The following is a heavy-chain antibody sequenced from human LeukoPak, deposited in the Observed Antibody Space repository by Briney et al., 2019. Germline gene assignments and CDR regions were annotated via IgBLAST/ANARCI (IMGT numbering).Heavy chain of an antibody. CDR3: TRYPLGELSPFDY. Sequence: GASVKVSCKASGGTFSSYAISWVRQAPGQGLEWMGWINPNNGFKNYAQKVQGRITLTTDTSTTTAYMELTRLRSDDTAVYYCTRYPLGELSPFDYWGQGTLVAVSS. CDR2: INPNNGFK. J-gene: IGHJ4*02. V-gene: IGHV1-18*01. D-gene: IGHD3-16*02. CDR1: GGTFSSYA.